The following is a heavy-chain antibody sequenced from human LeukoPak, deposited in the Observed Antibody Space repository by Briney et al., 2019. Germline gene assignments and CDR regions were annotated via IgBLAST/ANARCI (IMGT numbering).Heavy chain of an antibody. CDR2: ITGSGGNT. CDR1: GFIFSSYS. D-gene: IGHD6-13*01. J-gene: IGHJ6*02. V-gene: IGHV3-23*01. Sequence: QSGGSLRLSCAASGFIFSSYSMCWVRQAPGKGLEWVSVITGSGGNTYYADSVKGRFTISKDNSKNTVYLQMSSLRVDDTAVYYCAKAASSSWPSYYYGMDVWGQGTTVTVSS. CDR3: AKAASSSWPSYYYGMDV.